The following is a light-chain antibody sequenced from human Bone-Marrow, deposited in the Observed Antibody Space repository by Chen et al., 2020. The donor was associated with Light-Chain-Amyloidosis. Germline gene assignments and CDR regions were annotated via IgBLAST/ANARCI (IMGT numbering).Light chain of an antibody. CDR3: QSADSSGTYEGI. V-gene: IGLV3-25*03. J-gene: IGLJ2*01. Sequence: SYELTQPPSVSVSPRQTARITCSGDDLPTKYAYWYQQKPGQAPVLVIHRDTERPSGISERFSGSSSGTTATLTISGVQAEDEADYHCQSADSSGTYEGIFGGGTKLTVL. CDR1: DLPTKY. CDR2: RDT.